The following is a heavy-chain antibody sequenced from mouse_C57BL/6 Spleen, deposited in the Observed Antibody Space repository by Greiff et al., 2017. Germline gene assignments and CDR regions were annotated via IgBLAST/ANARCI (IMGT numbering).Heavy chain of an antibody. J-gene: IGHJ3*01. CDR3: TRWGTVVAPGFAY. D-gene: IGHD1-1*01. CDR1: GYTFTDYE. V-gene: IGHV1-15*01. CDR2: IDPETGGT. Sequence: VQLQQSGAELVRPGASVTLSCKASGYTFTDYEMHWVKQTPVHGLEWIGAIDPETGGTAYNQKFKGKAILTADKSSSTAYMELRSLTSEDSAVYYCTRWGTVVAPGFAYWGQGILVTAAA.